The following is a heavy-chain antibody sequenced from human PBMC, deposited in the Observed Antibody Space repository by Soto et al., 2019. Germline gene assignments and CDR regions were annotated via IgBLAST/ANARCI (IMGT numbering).Heavy chain of an antibody. J-gene: IGHJ3*02. V-gene: IGHV3-33*01. CDR1: GFTFSSYG. Sequence: QVQLVESGGGVVQPGRSLRLSCAASGFTFSSYGMHWVRQAPGKGLEWVAVIWYDGSNKYYADSVKGRFTIPRDNSKDPLLLQMNSLRAEDTGVYFGAREGGNCAVVIWGQGTMVTVSS. CDR2: IWYDGSNK. CDR3: AREGGNCAVVI. D-gene: IGHD6-19*01.